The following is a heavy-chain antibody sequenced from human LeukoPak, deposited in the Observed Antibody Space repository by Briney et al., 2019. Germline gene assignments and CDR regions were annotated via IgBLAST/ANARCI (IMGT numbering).Heavy chain of an antibody. CDR2: INHSGST. V-gene: IGHV4-34*01. D-gene: IGHD3-16*01. J-gene: IGHJ6*04. CDR3: ARGLLITFGGEYYYYYGMDV. CDR1: GGSFSGYY. Sequence: SEALSLTCAVDGGSFSGYYWSWIRQPPGKGLEGIGEINHSGSTNYNPSVKSRVTISVDTSKNQFSLKLSSVTAADTAVYYCARGLLITFGGEYYYYYGMDVWGKGTTVTVSS.